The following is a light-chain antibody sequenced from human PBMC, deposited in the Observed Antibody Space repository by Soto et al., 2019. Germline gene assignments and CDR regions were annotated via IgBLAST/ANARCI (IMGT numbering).Light chain of an antibody. Sequence: DIPMTQSPSTLSASVGDRVTITCRASQSISSWLAWYQQKPGKAPKLLIYKASSLESGVPSRFSGSGSGTEFTLTNSSLQPDDFATYYCQQYNSYSVTFGQGTKVEIK. CDR3: QQYNSYSVT. J-gene: IGKJ1*01. V-gene: IGKV1-5*03. CDR2: KAS. CDR1: QSISSW.